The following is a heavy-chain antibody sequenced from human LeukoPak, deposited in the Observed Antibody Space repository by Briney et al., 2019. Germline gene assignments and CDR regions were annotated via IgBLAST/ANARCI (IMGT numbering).Heavy chain of an antibody. V-gene: IGHV3-33*08. Sequence: PGGSLRLSCAASGFTFSSYAMSWVRQAPGKGLEWVAVIWYDGSNKYYADSVKGRFTISRDNSKNTLYLQMNSLRAEDTSVYYCARGAAYYDSSGPSNIWGQGTVVTVSS. CDR3: ARGAAYYDSSGPSNI. J-gene: IGHJ3*02. D-gene: IGHD3-22*01. CDR1: GFTFSSYA. CDR2: IWYDGSNK.